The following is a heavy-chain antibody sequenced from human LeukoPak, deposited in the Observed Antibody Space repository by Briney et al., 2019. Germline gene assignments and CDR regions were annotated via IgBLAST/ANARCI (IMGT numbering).Heavy chain of an antibody. CDR3: AKGPVGAHPA. Sequence: GGSLRLSCAASGFTFSSYGMHWVRQAPGKGLEWVAVIWYDGSNKYYADSVKGRFTISRDNSKNTLYLQMYSLRAEDTAVYYCAKGPVGAHPAWGQGTLVTVSS. CDR1: GFTFSSYG. CDR2: IWYDGSNK. V-gene: IGHV3-33*06. J-gene: IGHJ5*02. D-gene: IGHD1-26*01.